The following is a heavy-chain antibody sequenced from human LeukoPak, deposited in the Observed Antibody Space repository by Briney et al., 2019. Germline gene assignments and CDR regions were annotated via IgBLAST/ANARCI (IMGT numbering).Heavy chain of an antibody. CDR2: IRYDGSNT. D-gene: IGHD1-1*01. CDR1: GFPFSTNG. V-gene: IGHV3-30*02. J-gene: IGHJ6*03. CDR3: AKPGTGSNYYIFV. Sequence: GGSLRLSCAASGFPFSTNGMFWVRQAPGKGLEWLAYIRYDGSNTKYGDSVKGRFTISRDNSKNTLDLQMNSVRAEDTSVYYFAKPGTGSNYYIFVCGKGTTVTVSS.